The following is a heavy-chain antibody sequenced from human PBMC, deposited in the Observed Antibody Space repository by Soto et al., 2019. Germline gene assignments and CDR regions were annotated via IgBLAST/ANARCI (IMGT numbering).Heavy chain of an antibody. CDR2: IYHSGST. J-gene: IGHJ5*02. V-gene: IGHV4-38-2*01. D-gene: IGHD1-7*01. CDR1: GYSISSGYY. CDR3: ARRLELRWVREHWFAP. Sequence: PSETLSLTCAVSGYSISSGYYWGWIRQPPGKGLEWIGSIYHSGSTYYNPSLKSRVTISVDTSKNQFSLKLSSVTAADTAVYYCARRLELRWVREHWFAPWRQGTLVTVSS.